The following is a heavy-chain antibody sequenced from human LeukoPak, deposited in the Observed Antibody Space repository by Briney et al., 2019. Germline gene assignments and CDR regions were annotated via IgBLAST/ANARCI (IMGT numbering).Heavy chain of an antibody. CDR3: ATDHFYDSSGYYGFDY. CDR2: ISGSGGST. CDR1: GFTFSSYA. J-gene: IGHJ4*02. D-gene: IGHD3-22*01. V-gene: IGHV3-23*01. Sequence: GGSLRLSCAASGFTFSSYAMSWVRQAPGKGLGWVSAISGSGGSTYYADSVKGRFTISRDNSKNTLYLQMNSLRAEDTAVYYCATDHFYDSSGYYGFDYWGQGTLVTVSS.